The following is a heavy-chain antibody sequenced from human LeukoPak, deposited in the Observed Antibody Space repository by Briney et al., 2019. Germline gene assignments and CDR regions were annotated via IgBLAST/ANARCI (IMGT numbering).Heavy chain of an antibody. J-gene: IGHJ4*02. D-gene: IGHD6-19*01. CDR1: GFTFSNYA. CDR2: ISGSGAST. Sequence: GGSLGLSCAASGFTFSNYAMNWVRQAPGKGLEWVSIISGSGASTHYAGSVKGRFTISRDNSKNTLYLQMSSLRAEDTAIYYCAKLSWQWLVRTVGNYYFDYWGQGTLVTVSS. CDR3: AKLSWQWLVRTVGNYYFDY. V-gene: IGHV3-23*01.